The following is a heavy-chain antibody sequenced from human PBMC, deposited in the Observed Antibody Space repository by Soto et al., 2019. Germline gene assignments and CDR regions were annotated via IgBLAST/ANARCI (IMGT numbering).Heavy chain of an antibody. CDR3: ASLIGAAAGITSWFDP. D-gene: IGHD6-13*01. CDR2: IYYSGST. CDR1: GGSVSSGSYY. J-gene: IGHJ5*02. Sequence: QVQLQESGPGLVKPSETLSLTCTVSGGSVSSGSYYWSWFRQPPGKVLEWIGYIYYSGSTNYNPSLKSRFPISVDTSKNQFSLKLSSVTAADTAVYYCASLIGAAAGITSWFDPWGQGTLVTVSS. V-gene: IGHV4-61*01.